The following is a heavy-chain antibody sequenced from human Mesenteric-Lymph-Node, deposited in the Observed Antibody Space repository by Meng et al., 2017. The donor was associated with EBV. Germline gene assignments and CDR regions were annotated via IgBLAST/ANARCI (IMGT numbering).Heavy chain of an antibody. CDR1: GGTFSSYA. J-gene: IGHJ4*02. CDR2: IIPFVDTT. Sequence: QVQLVQSGTEVKKPXSSVKVSCKASGGTFSSYAVTWVRQAPGQGLEWMGGIIPFVDTTSYAENLQGRLTITADKSATTSYMELSSLRSDDTAVYYCANKLTADAEFRGQGTLVTVSS. D-gene: IGHD7-27*01. CDR3: ANKLTADAEF. V-gene: IGHV1-69*06.